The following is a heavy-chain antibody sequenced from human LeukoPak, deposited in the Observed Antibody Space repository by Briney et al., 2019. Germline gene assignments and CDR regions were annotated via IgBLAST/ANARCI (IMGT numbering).Heavy chain of an antibody. D-gene: IGHD2-15*01. V-gene: IGHV3-21*01. J-gene: IGHJ5*02. Sequence: GGSLRLSCAASGFTFSSYAINWVRQAPGKGLEWVASISSSSSYIYYADSVKGRFTVSRDNAKNSLYLQMNSLRAEDTAVYYCARSGVVVDALERGVANWFDPWGQGTLVTASS. CDR1: GFTFSSYA. CDR2: ISSSSSYI. CDR3: ARSGVVVDALERGVANWFDP.